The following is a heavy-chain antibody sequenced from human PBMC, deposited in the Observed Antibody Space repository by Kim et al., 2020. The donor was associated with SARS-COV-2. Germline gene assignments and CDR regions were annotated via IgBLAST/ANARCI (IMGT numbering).Heavy chain of an antibody. CDR1: GYSFTSYW. CDR2: IYPGDSDT. Sequence: GESLKISCKGSGYSFTSYWIGWVRQMPGKGLEWMGIIYPGDSDTRYSPSFQGQVTISADKSISTAYLQWSSLKASDTAMYYCARHSLGQAANYYFYGMDVWGQGTTVPVSS. D-gene: IGHD6-13*01. CDR3: ARHSLGQAANYYFYGMDV. V-gene: IGHV5-51*01. J-gene: IGHJ6*02.